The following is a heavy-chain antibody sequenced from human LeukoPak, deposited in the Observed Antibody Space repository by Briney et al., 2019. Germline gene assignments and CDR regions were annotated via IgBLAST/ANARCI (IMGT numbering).Heavy chain of an antibody. CDR3: ARDFTAGVCYFDY. Sequence: PGGSLRLSCAASGFTFSSYSMNWVRQAPGKGLEWVSSISSSSSYIFYADSVKGRFTISRDNAKNSLYLQMNSLRAKDTAVYYCARDFTAGVCYFDYWGQGTLVTVSS. D-gene: IGHD6-13*01. J-gene: IGHJ4*02. CDR2: ISSSSSYI. V-gene: IGHV3-21*01. CDR1: GFTFSSYS.